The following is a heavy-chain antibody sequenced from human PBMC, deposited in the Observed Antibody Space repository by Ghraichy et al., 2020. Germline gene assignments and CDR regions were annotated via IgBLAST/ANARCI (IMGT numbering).Heavy chain of an antibody. CDR2: IYYSGST. CDR1: GGSVSSGSYY. V-gene: IGHV4-61*01. J-gene: IGHJ4*02. D-gene: IGHD2-21*02. Sequence: SETLSLTCTVSGGSVSSGSYYWSWIRQPPGKGLEWIGYIYYSGSTNYNPSLKSRVTISVDTSKNQFSLKLSSVTAADTAVYYCARGRWRLVDYWGQGTLVTVSS. CDR3: ARGRWRLVDY.